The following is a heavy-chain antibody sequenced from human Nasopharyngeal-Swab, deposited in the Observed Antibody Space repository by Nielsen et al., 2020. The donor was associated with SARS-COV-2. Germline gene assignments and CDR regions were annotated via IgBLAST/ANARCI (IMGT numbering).Heavy chain of an antibody. Sequence: GGSLRLSRAASGFTFSNAWMSWVCQAPGKGLEWVGRIKSKTGGGTTDYAAPVKGRFTISRDDSKNTVFLQMNSLKTEDTAVYYCTTDLHDYGDYDYWGQGTLVTVSS. CDR1: GFTFSNAW. V-gene: IGHV3-15*01. J-gene: IGHJ4*02. CDR2: IKSKTGGGTT. D-gene: IGHD4-17*01. CDR3: TTDLHDYGDYDY.